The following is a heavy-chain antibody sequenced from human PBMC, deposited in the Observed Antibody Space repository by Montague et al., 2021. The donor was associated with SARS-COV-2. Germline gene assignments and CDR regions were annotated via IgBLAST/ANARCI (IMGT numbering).Heavy chain of an antibody. J-gene: IGHJ3*02. CDR2: IYNSGST. CDR1: GGSISRYS. Sequence: SETLSLTCTVSGGSISRYSWTWIRQPPGKGLEWIGYIYNSGSTNYNPSLTSRVTISVDTSKNQFSLKLSSVAAADTAVYYCARVGQGSSGYEVAFDIWGQGKMGTVSS. V-gene: IGHV4-59*01. D-gene: IGHD6-13*01. CDR3: ARVGQGSSGYEVAFDI.